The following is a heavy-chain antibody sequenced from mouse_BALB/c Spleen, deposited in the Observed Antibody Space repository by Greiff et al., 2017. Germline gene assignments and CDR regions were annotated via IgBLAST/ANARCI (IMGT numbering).Heavy chain of an antibody. CDR3: ARCGGGYDDGGAMDY. V-gene: IGHV5-9-4*01. D-gene: IGHD2-12*01. CDR2: ISSGGSYT. Sequence: EVKLVESGGGLVKPGGSLKLSCAASGFTFSSYAMSWVRQSPEKRLEWVAEISSGGSYTYYPDTVTGRFTISRDNAKNTLYLEMSSLRSEDTAMYYWARCGGGYDDGGAMDYWGQGTSVTVSS. J-gene: IGHJ4*01. CDR1: GFTFSSYA.